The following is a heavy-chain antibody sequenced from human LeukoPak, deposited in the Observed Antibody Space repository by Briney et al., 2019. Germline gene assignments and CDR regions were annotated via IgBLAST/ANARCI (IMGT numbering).Heavy chain of an antibody. Sequence: GGSLRLSCAASGFTFSSYSMNWVRQAPGKGLEWVSSISSSSSYIYYADSVKGRFTISRDNAKNSLYLQMNSLRAEDTAVYYCARALLRSGYYYEYFQHWGQGTLVTVSS. V-gene: IGHV3-21*01. D-gene: IGHD3-22*01. CDR3: ARALLRSGYYYEYFQH. CDR2: ISSSSSYI. J-gene: IGHJ1*01. CDR1: GFTFSSYS.